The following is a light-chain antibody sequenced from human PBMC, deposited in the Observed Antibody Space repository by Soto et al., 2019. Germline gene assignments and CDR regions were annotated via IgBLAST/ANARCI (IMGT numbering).Light chain of an antibody. CDR2: EVS. J-gene: IGLJ3*02. CDR1: SSDIGGYNY. CDR3: SSYAGSNNLGV. V-gene: IGLV2-8*01. Sequence: QSALTQPPSASGSPGQSVTISCTGTSSDIGGYNYVSWYQHHPGKAPKVMLYEVSKRPSGVPDRFSGSKSGNTASLTVSGLQPGDEADYYCSSYAGSNNLGVFGGGTKLTVL.